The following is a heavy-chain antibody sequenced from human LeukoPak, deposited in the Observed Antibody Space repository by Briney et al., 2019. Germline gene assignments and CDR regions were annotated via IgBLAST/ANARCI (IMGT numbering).Heavy chain of an antibody. D-gene: IGHD4-17*01. CDR2: IYYSGTT. CDR1: GGFISDSTYY. Sequence: SETLSLTCTVSGGFISDSTYYWGWIRQPPGKGLEWIGSIYYSGTTSYNPSLKSRVTISVDTSKNQFSLKLPSVTAADTAVYYCARAEYGRPLDYWGQGTLVTVSS. V-gene: IGHV4-39*07. J-gene: IGHJ4*02. CDR3: ARAEYGRPLDY.